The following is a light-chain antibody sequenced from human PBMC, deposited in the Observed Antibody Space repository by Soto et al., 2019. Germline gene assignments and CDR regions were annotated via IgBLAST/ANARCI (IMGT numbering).Light chain of an antibody. Sequence: QSALTQPASVSGSPGQSITISCTGTSSDVGGYNYVSWYQQHPGKAPKLMIYDVSNRPSGVSNRFSGSKSGNTASLTISGLQAEDEADYYCSSYTSSRTPYVFGTGTKVTDL. CDR3: SSYTSSRTPYV. CDR2: DVS. CDR1: SSDVGGYNY. J-gene: IGLJ1*01. V-gene: IGLV2-14*01.